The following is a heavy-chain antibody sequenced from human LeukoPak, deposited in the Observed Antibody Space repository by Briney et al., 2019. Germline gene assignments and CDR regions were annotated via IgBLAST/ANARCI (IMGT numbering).Heavy chain of an antibody. CDR2: INPNSGGT. J-gene: IGHJ4*02. D-gene: IGHD3-22*01. CDR3: ARVGHDTPPY. CDR1: GYTLTELS. V-gene: IGHV1-2*06. Sequence: ASVKVSCKVSGYTLTELSMHWVRQAPGKGLEWMGRINPNSGGTNYAQRFQGRVTMTRDTSISTAYMELSRLRSDDTAVYYCARVGHDTPPYWGQGTLVTVSS.